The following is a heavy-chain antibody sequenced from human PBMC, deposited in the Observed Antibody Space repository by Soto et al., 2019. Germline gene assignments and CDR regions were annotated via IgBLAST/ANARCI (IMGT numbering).Heavy chain of an antibody. V-gene: IGHV4-34*01. CDR1: GGSFSGYY. Sequence: SSETLSLTCAVYGGSFSGYYWSWIRHPPGKGLEWIGEINHSGSTNYNPSLKSRVTVSVDTSKNQISLKLSSVTAADPAVYYCARGPGYCTNGVCYMLVRYGMDVWGQGTTVTVSS. CDR2: INHSGST. CDR3: ARGPGYCTNGVCYMLVRYGMDV. J-gene: IGHJ6*02. D-gene: IGHD2-8*01.